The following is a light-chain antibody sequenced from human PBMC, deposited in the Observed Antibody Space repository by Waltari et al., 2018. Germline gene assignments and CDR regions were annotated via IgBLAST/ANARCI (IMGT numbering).Light chain of an antibody. CDR1: QSISNW. CDR2: TAS. CDR3: QQYSTYSRT. V-gene: IGKV1-5*03. Sequence: DVQMTQSPSTLSASVGDRVTITCRASQSISNWLAWYQQKPGKAPKVLIYTASKLESGVPSRFSSRGSGTEFTLTISSLQPDDCATYYCQQYSTYSRTFVQGTKVEIK. J-gene: IGKJ1*01.